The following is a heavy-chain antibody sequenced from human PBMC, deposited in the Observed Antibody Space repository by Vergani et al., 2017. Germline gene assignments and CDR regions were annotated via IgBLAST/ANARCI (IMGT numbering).Heavy chain of an antibody. V-gene: IGHV4-59*01. CDR2: MYHSGST. J-gene: IGHJ4*02. CDR1: GGSMSGYY. D-gene: IGHD3-22*01. Sequence: QVRLQESGPGLVKPSETLSLTCSVSGGSMSGYYWSWIRQPPGKELEWIGYMYHSGSTNYNPSLETRVTISGDTSKNQFSLKLNSVTAADTAVYYCGRMGGYDEGDAFRIGYFGSWGPGILVTVSS. CDR3: GRMGGYDEGDAFRIGYFGS.